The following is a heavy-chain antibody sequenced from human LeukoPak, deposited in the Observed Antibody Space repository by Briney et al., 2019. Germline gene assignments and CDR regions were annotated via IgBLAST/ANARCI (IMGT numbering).Heavy chain of an antibody. CDR1: VGSISSGYYY. Sequence: SETLSLTCTVSVGSISSGYYYWSWIRQPPGKGLEWIGYIYYSGSTYYNPSLKSRVTISVDTSKNQFSLKLSSVTAADTAVYYCARIAAAGTRQDFDYWGQGTLVTVSS. D-gene: IGHD6-13*01. CDR3: ARIAAAGTRQDFDY. J-gene: IGHJ4*02. CDR2: IYYSGST. V-gene: IGHV4-30-4*01.